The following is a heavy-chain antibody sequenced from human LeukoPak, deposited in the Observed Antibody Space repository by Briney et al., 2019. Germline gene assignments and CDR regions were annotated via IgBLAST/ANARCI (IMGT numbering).Heavy chain of an antibody. CDR3: ARGLHRIAVAGKGSHPFDY. J-gene: IGHJ4*02. V-gene: IGHV3-30*04. D-gene: IGHD6-13*01. CDR1: GFTFSSYA. Sequence: PGGSLRLSCAASGFTFSSYAMHWVRQAPGKGLEWVAVISYAGSNKFYADSVKGRFTISRDNSKDTLYLQMNSLRAEDTAVYYCARGLHRIAVAGKGSHPFDYWGQGTLVTVSS. CDR2: ISYAGSNK.